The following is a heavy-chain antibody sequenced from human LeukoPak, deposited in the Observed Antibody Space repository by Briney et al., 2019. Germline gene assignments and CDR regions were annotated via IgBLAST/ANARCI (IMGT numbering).Heavy chain of an antibody. CDR3: TFNLGAGSFGFDI. V-gene: IGHV4-59*04. CDR2: IYYSGST. J-gene: IGHJ3*02. D-gene: IGHD3-10*01. Sequence: SVTLSLTSTVSGGSISSYNWCWLRPPPGGGLWWGMSIYYSGSTCYDQSLQSRATITEDTSTTQFSLKLSTVTAADTAVYYCTFNLGAGSFGFDIWGQGTMVTVSS. CDR1: GGSISSYN.